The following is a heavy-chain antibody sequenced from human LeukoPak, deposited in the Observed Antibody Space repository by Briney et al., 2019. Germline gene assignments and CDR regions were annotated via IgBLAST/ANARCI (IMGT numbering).Heavy chain of an antibody. Sequence: GESLKISCKGSGYSFTNYWIAWVRQMPGKRLEWMGIIYPGDSDTRYSPSFQGQVTLSADKSISTAYLQWSSLKASDTAMYYCARQTSRYSSGWYSPDFDYWGQGTLVTVSS. J-gene: IGHJ4*02. V-gene: IGHV5-51*01. CDR1: GYSFTNYW. CDR3: ARQTSRYSSGWYSPDFDY. D-gene: IGHD6-19*01. CDR2: IYPGDSDT.